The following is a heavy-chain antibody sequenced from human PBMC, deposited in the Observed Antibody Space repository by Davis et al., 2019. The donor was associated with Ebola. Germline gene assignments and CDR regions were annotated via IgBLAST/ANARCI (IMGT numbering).Heavy chain of an antibody. CDR3: TRGGTGGYYDFSL. CDR1: GYSFSNYD. J-gene: IGHJ4*02. Sequence: GESLKISCKASGYSFSNYDVNWVRQATGQGLEWVGWMNPYSGNTGYAQKFQGRVTMTRNTSISTAYMELSGLTSEDTAIYYCTRGGTGGYYDFSLWGQGTLVTVSS. V-gene: IGHV1-8*01. CDR2: MNPYSGNT. D-gene: IGHD3-3*01.